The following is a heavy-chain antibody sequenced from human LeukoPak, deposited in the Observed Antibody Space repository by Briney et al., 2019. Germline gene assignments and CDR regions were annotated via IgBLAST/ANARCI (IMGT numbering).Heavy chain of an antibody. D-gene: IGHD3-3*01. CDR3: ARVPYYDLWSGPGYFDY. CDR2: IYSGANT. J-gene: IGHJ4*02. CDR1: GFTVSDNY. V-gene: IGHV3-66*01. Sequence: GESLRLSCAASGFTVSDNYMTRVRQAPGKGLEWVSVIYSGANTYYTDSVKGRFTISRDNFENTLYLQMNSLRAEDTAVYYCARVPYYDLWSGPGYFDYWGQGTLVTVSA.